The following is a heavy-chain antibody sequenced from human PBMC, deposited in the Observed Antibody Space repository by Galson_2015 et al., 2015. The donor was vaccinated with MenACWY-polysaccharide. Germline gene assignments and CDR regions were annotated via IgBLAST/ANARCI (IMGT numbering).Heavy chain of an antibody. D-gene: IGHD2-2*01. Sequence: ETLSLTCTVSGGSISSYSYYWGWIRQPPGKGLEWIGTIYYSGSTYYNPSLKSRVTISVDTSKNQFSLKLSSVTAADTAVYYCARLSSTSAWDFDYWGQGTLVTVSS. CDR3: ARLSSTSAWDFDY. V-gene: IGHV4-39*01. CDR1: GGSISSYSYY. CDR2: IYYSGST. J-gene: IGHJ4*02.